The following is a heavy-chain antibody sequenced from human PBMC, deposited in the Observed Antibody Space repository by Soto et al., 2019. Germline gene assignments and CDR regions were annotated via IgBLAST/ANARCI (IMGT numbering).Heavy chain of an antibody. J-gene: IGHJ4*02. Sequence: QLQLVQSGAEVKKPGASVKVSCKASGYTFTSYDINWVRQATGQGLEWMGWMNPNSGNTGYAQKFQGRVTMTRNTSISTAYMELSSLRSEDTAVYYCARVGPKIRFLEWLSSYYFDYWGQGTLVTVSS. V-gene: IGHV1-8*01. CDR2: MNPNSGNT. D-gene: IGHD3-3*01. CDR3: ARVGPKIRFLEWLSSYYFDY. CDR1: GYTFTSYD.